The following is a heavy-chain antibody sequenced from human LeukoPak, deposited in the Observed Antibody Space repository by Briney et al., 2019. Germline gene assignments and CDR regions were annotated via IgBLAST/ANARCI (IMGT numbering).Heavy chain of an antibody. CDR3: ARSYCSSSCYAVGAFDI. J-gene: IGHJ3*02. V-gene: IGHV4-39*01. D-gene: IGHD2-2*01. CDR2: IYYSGTT. Sequence: KPSETLSITCTVSGGSISSSSHYWGWIRQPPGKVLEWMGSIYYSGTTYYSPSLKSRVTISVDMSKNQFSLRLSSVTAADTAAYYCARSYCSSSCYAVGAFDIWGQGTVVTVSS. CDR1: GGSISSSSHY.